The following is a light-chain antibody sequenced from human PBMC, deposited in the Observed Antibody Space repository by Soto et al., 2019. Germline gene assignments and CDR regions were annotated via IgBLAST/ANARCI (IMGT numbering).Light chain of an antibody. V-gene: IGKV1-5*03. J-gene: IGKJ1*01. CDR3: QQYNVYPWT. Sequence: DIQMTQSPSSLSASVGDRVTITCRASQTIITWLAWYQQKPGKGLKVLIYRASNLQTGVPSRFSGSGSGTEFTLTINSLQPDDFATYFCQQYNVYPWTFGQGTKVE. CDR2: RAS. CDR1: QTIITW.